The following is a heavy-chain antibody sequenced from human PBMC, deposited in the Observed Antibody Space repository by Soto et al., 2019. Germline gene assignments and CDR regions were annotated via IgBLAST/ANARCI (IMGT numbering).Heavy chain of an antibody. CDR1: GGSISSNNW. D-gene: IGHD1-26*01. Sequence: SETLSLTCTVSGGSISSNNWWSWVRQPPGKGLEWIGEIYHSGSTNYNPSLKSRVTISVDKSKNQFSLRLISVTAADTAVYYCASRPRRELQGGIDYWGQGTLVTVSS. J-gene: IGHJ4*02. V-gene: IGHV4-4*02. CDR2: IYHSGST. CDR3: ASRPRRELQGGIDY.